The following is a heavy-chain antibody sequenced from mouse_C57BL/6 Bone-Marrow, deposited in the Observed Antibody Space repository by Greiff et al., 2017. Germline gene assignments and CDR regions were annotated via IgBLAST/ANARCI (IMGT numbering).Heavy chain of an antibody. CDR2: IYPGDGDT. Sequence: VQLQQSGPELVKPGASVKISCKASGYAFSSSWMNWVKQRPGQGLEWIGRIYPGDGDTNYNGKFKGKATLTADKSSSTAYMQLSSLTSEDSAVYFCARGEVDYWGQGTTLTVSS. CDR1: GYAFSSSW. CDR3: ARGEVDY. V-gene: IGHV1-82*01. J-gene: IGHJ2*01.